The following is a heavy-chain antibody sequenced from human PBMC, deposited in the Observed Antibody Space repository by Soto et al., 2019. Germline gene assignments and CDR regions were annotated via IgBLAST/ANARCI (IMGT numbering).Heavy chain of an antibody. V-gene: IGHV3-23*01. D-gene: IGHD3-22*01. CDR2: ISGSGGST. Sequence: PGGSLRLSCAASGFTFSSYAMSWVRQAPGKGLEWVSAISGSGGSTYYADSVKGRFTISRDNSKNTLYLQMNSLRAEDMAVYYCAKDDSSGYYSDYWGQGTLVTVSS. CDR1: GFTFSSYA. J-gene: IGHJ4*02. CDR3: AKDDSSGYYSDY.